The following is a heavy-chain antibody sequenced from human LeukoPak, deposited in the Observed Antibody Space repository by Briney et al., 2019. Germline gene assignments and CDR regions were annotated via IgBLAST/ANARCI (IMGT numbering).Heavy chain of an antibody. D-gene: IGHD3-22*01. CDR2: IYYSGST. J-gene: IGHJ3*02. CDR1: GGSISSGGYY. CDR3: ARAWGYYDSSGYYPAAFDI. Sequence: SETLSLTCAVSGGSISSGGYYRSWIRQPPGKGLEWIGYIYYSGSTNYNPSLKSRVTISVDTSKNQFSLKLSSVTAADTAVYYCARAWGYYDSSGYYPAAFDIWGQGTMVTVSS. V-gene: IGHV4-61*08.